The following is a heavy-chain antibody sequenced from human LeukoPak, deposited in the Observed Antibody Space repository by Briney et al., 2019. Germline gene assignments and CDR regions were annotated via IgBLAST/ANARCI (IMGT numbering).Heavy chain of an antibody. J-gene: IGHJ4*02. CDR3: ARDDLDSSSWYFGIFDY. CDR2: ISAYNGNT. Sequence: ASVKVSCKASGYTFTSYGISWVRQAPGQGLEWMGWISAYNGNTNYAQKFQGRVTMTTDTSTSTAYMELRSLRSDDTAVYYCARDDLDSSSWYFGIFDYWGQGTLVTVSS. CDR1: GYTFTSYG. D-gene: IGHD6-13*01. V-gene: IGHV1-18*01.